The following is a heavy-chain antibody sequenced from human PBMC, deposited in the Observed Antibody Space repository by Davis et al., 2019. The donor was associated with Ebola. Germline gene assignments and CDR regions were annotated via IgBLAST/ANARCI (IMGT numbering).Heavy chain of an antibody. CDR1: GFTFSSYG. V-gene: IGHV3-33*01. CDR2: IWYDGSNK. Sequence: GESLKISCAASGFTFSSYGMHWVRQAPGKGLEWVAVIWYDGSNKYYADSVKGRFTISRDNSKNTLYLQMNSLRPEDTAVYYCARDLLTIFAPHQYYGMDVWGQGTTVTVSS. D-gene: IGHD3-3*01. CDR3: ARDLLTIFAPHQYYGMDV. J-gene: IGHJ6*02.